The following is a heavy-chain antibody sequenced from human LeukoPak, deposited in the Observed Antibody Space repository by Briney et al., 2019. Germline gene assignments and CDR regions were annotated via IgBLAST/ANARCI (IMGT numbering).Heavy chain of an antibody. CDR1: GGSIRSYY. D-gene: IGHD3-3*01. CDR3: ARQAYDFWSGYSRHHFDY. CDR2: IHYSGST. V-gene: IGHV4-59*08. J-gene: IGHJ4*02. Sequence: PSDTLSLTCTVSGGSIRSYYWSWIRQPPGKGLEWIGYIHYSGSTKYNPSLKSRVTISVDTSKNQFSLKLSSVTAADTAVYYCARQAYDFWSGYSRHHFDYWGQGTLVTVSS.